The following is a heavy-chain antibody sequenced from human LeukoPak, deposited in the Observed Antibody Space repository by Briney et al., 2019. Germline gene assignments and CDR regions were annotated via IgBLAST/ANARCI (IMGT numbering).Heavy chain of an antibody. CDR2: IDTVNGNT. V-gene: IGHV1-3*04. CDR1: GYTFTTYG. D-gene: IGHD3-16*02. CDR3: ARDRLGRGELSPPDH. Sequence: GASVKVSCKASGYTFTTYGLHWKRQAPGQRLEWLGWIDTVNGNTRYSQNFQGRVTITRDTSAETAHMELTSLRSEDTALYYCARDRLGRGELSPPDHWGQGTLVTVSS. J-gene: IGHJ5*02.